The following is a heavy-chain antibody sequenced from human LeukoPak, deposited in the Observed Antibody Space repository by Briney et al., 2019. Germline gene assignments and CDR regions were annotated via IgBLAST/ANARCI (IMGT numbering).Heavy chain of an antibody. CDR2: IYTSGST. D-gene: IGHD1-26*01. CDR1: GGSISSGSYY. CDR3: AREGLRGSYYGGFDY. V-gene: IGHV4-61*02. J-gene: IGHJ4*02. Sequence: SQTLSLTCTVSGGSISSGSYYWSWIRQPAGKGLEWIGRIYTSGSTNYNPSLKSRVTISVDTSKNQFSLKLSSVTAADTAVYYCAREGLRGSYYGGFDYWGQGTLGTVSS.